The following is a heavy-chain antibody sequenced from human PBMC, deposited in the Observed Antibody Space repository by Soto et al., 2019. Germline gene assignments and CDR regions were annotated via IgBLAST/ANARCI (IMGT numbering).Heavy chain of an antibody. V-gene: IGHV3-53*02. CDR3: ARHYSAMGV. CDR2: IYSDNNT. J-gene: IGHJ6*02. CDR1: GFTVSSDS. Sequence: EVQLVETGGDLIQPGGSQRLSCAASGFTVSSDSMTWVRQAPGKGLEWISIIYSDNNTDYADSVKGRFSISRDTSKNILYLQMNSLRAEDTAEYYCARHYSAMGVWGQGTTVTVSS.